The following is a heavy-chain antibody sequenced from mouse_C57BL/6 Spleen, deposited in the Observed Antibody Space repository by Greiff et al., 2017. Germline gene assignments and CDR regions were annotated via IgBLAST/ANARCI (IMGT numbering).Heavy chain of an antibody. Sequence: EVKLMESGGGLVKPGGSLKLSCAASGFTFSSYAMSWVRQTPEKRLEWVATISDGGSYTYYPDNVKGRFTISRDNAKNNLYLQMSHLKSEDTAMYYCARAHIYYGNGGYYFDCWGKGTTLTVSS. D-gene: IGHD2-1*01. CDR3: ARAHIYYGNGGYYFDC. CDR2: ISDGGSYT. CDR1: GFTFSSYA. J-gene: IGHJ2*01. V-gene: IGHV5-4*03.